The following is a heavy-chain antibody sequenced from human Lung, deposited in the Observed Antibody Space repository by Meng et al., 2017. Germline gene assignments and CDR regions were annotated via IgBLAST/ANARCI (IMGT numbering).Heavy chain of an antibody. J-gene: IGHJ4*02. CDR3: ARFDISSSGRGDY. CDR2: IFHSGST. CDR1: GGFITSSTG. D-gene: IGHD1-26*01. Sequence: QLQRQASGHGMVKPSGTPSPTCAVSGGFITSSTGWSWVRQTPGKGLEWFGEIFHSGSTNYNPPLESRVTISVDKSKNQFSLKVYSVTAADTATYYCARFDISSSGRGDYWGQGILVTVSS. V-gene: IGHV4-4*02.